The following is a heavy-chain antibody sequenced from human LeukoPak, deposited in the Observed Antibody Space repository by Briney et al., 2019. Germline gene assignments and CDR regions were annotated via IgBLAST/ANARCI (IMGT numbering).Heavy chain of an antibody. V-gene: IGHV4-59*01. D-gene: IGHD1-20*01. J-gene: IGHJ5*02. Sequence: PSETLSLTCTVSGGSISSYYWSWIRQPPGKGLEWIGYIHYSGSTNYNPSLKSRVTISVDTSKNQFSLKLSPLTAADTAVYYCARASITGYPTGWFDPWGQGTLVTVSS. CDR3: ARASITGYPTGWFDP. CDR1: GGSISSYY. CDR2: IHYSGST.